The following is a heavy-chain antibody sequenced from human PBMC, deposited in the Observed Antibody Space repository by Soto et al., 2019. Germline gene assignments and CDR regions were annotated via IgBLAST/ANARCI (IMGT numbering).Heavy chain of an antibody. CDR3: ASFNAQSEPASILSWGQGTLVTVSSGKKTRDNAKNSLYLQMNSLRAEDTAVYYCARVDPPAKS. V-gene: IGHV4-31*03. CDR1: GDSLSSPGYY. J-gene: IGHJ5*02. Sequence: SETLSLTCTVSGDSLSSPGYYWSWIRQHPGKGLEWIGYIYYSGSTYYNPSLKSRLSISVDTSNNQFSLNLRSVTAADTAVYYCASFNAQSEPASILSWGQGTLVTVSSGKKTRDNAKNSLYLQMNSLRAEDTAVYYCARVDPPAKSWGQGTLVTVSS. CDR2: IYYSGST. D-gene: IGHD2-21*01.